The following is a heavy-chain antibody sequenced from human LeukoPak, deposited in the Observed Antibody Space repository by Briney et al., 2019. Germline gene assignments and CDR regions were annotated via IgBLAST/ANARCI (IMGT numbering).Heavy chain of an antibody. J-gene: IGHJ4*02. CDR3: ARGVYIAAAQYGY. Sequence: GGSLRLSCAASGFTFSSYAMSWVRQAPGKGLECVSSISGSGSSTYYVDSVKGRFTISRDISKNTLFLQMNSLRAEDTAVYYCARGVYIAAAQYGYWGQGTLVTVSS. D-gene: IGHD6-13*01. CDR1: GFTFSSYA. CDR2: ISGSGSST. V-gene: IGHV3-23*01.